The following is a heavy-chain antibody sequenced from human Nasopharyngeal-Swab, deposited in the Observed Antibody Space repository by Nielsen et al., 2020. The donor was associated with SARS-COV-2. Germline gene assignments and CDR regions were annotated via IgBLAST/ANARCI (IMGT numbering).Heavy chain of an antibody. D-gene: IGHD3-22*01. CDR2: IYYSGST. V-gene: IGHV4-31*02. J-gene: IGHJ3*02. Sequence: WIRQPPGKGLEGIGYIYYSGSTYYNPTLKSRVTISVDTSKNQFSLKLSSVTAADTAVYYCARATMIVVVIGAFDIWGQGTMVTVSS. CDR3: ARATMIVVVIGAFDI.